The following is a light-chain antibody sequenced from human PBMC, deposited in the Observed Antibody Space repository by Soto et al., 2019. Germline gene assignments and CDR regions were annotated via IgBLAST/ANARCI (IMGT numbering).Light chain of an antibody. V-gene: IGKV1-12*01. Sequence: DIQMTQSPSFVSASVGDIVTITCPASQGISNWLAWYQQKPWKAHKLLXYKASTLKSGVPSRFSGSGSGTEFTPTISSLEPQDFAVYYCQQRSNWPTITFGQGTRLEI. CDR1: QGISNW. J-gene: IGKJ5*01. CDR2: KAS. CDR3: QQRSNWPTIT.